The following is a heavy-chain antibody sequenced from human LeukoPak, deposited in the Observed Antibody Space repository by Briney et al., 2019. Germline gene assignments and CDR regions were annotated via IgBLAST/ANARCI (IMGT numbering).Heavy chain of an antibody. J-gene: IGHJ4*02. CDR2: IKEDGTET. CDR3: AKEGRSLQTY. D-gene: IGHD5-24*01. CDR1: GFSFSTYW. Sequence: GGSLRLSCAPSGFSFSTYWMSWVRQAPGKGLEWVANIKEDGTETYYVDSVKGRFTISRDNAKNSLYLQMNSLRVEDTAVYYCAKEGRSLQTYWGQGTLVTVSS. V-gene: IGHV3-7*03.